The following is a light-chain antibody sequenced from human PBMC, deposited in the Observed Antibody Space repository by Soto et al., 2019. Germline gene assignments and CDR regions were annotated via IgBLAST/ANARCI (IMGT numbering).Light chain of an antibody. Sequence: QSVLTQPPSAFGTPGQRVTISCSGSSSNIGSNAVNWYQQLTGTAPKLLIYNTNQRPSGAPDRFSGSKSGTSASLAISGLQSEDEADYYCATWDDSPRDVVFGGGTQLTVL. CDR2: NTN. J-gene: IGLJ2*01. CDR3: ATWDDSPRDVV. CDR1: SSNIGSNA. V-gene: IGLV1-44*01.